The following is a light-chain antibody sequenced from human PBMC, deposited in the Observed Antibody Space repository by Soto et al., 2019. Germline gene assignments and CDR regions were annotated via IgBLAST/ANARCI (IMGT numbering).Light chain of an antibody. CDR3: QQYGSSPWT. CDR1: QSVSSSY. V-gene: IGKV3-20*01. J-gene: IGKJ1*01. Sequence: EIVLTQSPGTLSLSPGERATLSCRVSQSVSSSYLAWYQQKPVQAPRLLIYGASSRATGIPDRFSGSGSGTDFTLTISRLEPEDFAVYYCQQYGSSPWTFGQGTKVEIK. CDR2: GAS.